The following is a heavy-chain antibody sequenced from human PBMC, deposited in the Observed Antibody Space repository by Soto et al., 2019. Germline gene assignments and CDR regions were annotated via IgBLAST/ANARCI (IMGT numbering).Heavy chain of an antibody. CDR1: GGTFSSYA. CDR3: ATGTAGDSSGYWVY. CDR2: IIPVLGTE. J-gene: IGHJ4*02. D-gene: IGHD3-22*01. V-gene: IGHV1-69*01. Sequence: HVQLVQSGAEVKKPGSSVKVSCRASGGTFSSYAINWVRQAPGQGLEWMGGIIPVLGTEDYSQKFQGRVTITADESTSTAYMELSSLRSEDAAVYYCATGTAGDSSGYWVYWGQGTLVTVSS.